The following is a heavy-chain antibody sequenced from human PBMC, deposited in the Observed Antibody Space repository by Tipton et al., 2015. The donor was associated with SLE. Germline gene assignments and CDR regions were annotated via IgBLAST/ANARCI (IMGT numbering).Heavy chain of an antibody. D-gene: IGHD3-22*01. V-gene: IGHV4-59*07. CDR3: ARRLSAYDKKCFDL. CDR1: GGSFSSYY. CDR2: IYYSGST. J-gene: IGHJ2*01. Sequence: TLSLTCAVYGGSFSSYYWSWIRQPPGKGLEWIGYIYYSGSTNYNPSLKSRVTISVDTSKNQFSLKLSSVTAADTAVYYCARRLSAYDKKCFDLWGRGTLVTVSS.